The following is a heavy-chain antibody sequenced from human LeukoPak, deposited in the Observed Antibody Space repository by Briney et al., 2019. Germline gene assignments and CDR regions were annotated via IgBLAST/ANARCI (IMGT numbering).Heavy chain of an antibody. D-gene: IGHD3-10*01. CDR3: ARVSLPYYYGSGSFDY. CDR1: GGSISSSNW. Sequence: SETLSLTCAVSGGSISSSNWWSWVRQPPGKGLEWIGEIYHSGSTNYNPSLKSRVTISVDKSKNQFSLKLSSVTAADTAVYYCARVSLPYYYGSGSFDYWGQGTLVTVSS. J-gene: IGHJ4*02. V-gene: IGHV4-4*02. CDR2: IYHSGST.